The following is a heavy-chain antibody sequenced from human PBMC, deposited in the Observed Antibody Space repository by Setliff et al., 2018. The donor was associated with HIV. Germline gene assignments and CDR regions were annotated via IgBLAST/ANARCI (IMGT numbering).Heavy chain of an antibody. CDR1: GGTFSSYP. V-gene: IGHV1-69*13. Sequence: SVKVSCKASGGTFSSYPISWVRQAPGQGLEWMGGIIPIFGTTHYAQKFQGRVTVTADESTSTAYMQLSSLRSDDTAVYYCAREGLWFGDRGYYMDVWGTGTAVTVSS. J-gene: IGHJ6*03. D-gene: IGHD3-10*01. CDR2: IIPIFGTT. CDR3: AREGLWFGDRGYYMDV.